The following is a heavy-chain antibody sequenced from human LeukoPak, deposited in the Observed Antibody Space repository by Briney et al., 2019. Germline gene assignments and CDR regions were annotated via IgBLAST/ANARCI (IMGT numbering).Heavy chain of an antibody. V-gene: IGHV3-53*01. Sequence: GGSLRLSCAASGFTFSSYGMHWVRQAPGKGLEWVSVIYSGGSTYYADSVKGRFTISRDNSKNTLYLQMNSLRAEDTAVYYCARGHGARIAAAGYWGQGTLVTVSS. J-gene: IGHJ4*02. CDR3: ARGHGARIAAAGY. CDR1: GFTFSSYG. CDR2: IYSGGST. D-gene: IGHD6-13*01.